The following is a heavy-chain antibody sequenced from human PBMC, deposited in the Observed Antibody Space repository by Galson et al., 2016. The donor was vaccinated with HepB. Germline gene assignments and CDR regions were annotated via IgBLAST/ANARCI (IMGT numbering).Heavy chain of an antibody. CDR1: GLSLSPYA. Sequence: SLRLSCAGSGLSLSPYAMSWGRQATGKGLEWVSGISASGGSKTYADSVRGRLIISRDNSNNKLFLQMNSLTTEDTAIYFCAKDRLSGHGDYSWGIFDIWGRGTEVTVSS. J-gene: IGHJ3*02. CDR2: ISASGGSK. V-gene: IGHV3-23*01. CDR3: AKDRLSGHGDYSWGIFDI. D-gene: IGHD4-17*01.